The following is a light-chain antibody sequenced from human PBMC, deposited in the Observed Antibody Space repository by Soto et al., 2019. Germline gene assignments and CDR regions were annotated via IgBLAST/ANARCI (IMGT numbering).Light chain of an antibody. Sequence: IQVRQSAASGTAAVGGGRSIICRASQGIRNDLGWYQQKPGKAPKLLIYGASSLQSGVPSRFSGSGFGTDFTLTISSLQPEDFATDYCLQDSNYPWTFAQGTQVDIK. J-gene: IGKJ1*01. CDR2: GAS. V-gene: IGKV1-6*02. CDR1: QGIRND. CDR3: LQDSNYPWT.